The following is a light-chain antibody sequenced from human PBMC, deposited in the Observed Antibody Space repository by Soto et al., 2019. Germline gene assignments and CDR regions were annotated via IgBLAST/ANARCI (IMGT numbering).Light chain of an antibody. CDR2: EVS. J-gene: IGLJ3*02. Sequence: QSVLTQPASVSGSPGQSITISCTGTSSDIGSNNYVSWFQQRPGKAPTLIIYEVSNRPSGVSTHFSGSKSGNTASLTISGLLPEDEAENYCSSYTTTTRLFGGGTKLTVL. CDR3: SSYTTTTRL. V-gene: IGLV2-14*01. CDR1: SSDIGSNNY.